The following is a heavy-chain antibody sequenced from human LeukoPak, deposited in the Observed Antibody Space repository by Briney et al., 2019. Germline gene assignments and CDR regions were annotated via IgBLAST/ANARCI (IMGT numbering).Heavy chain of an antibody. D-gene: IGHD6-19*01. CDR2: INSDGRST. J-gene: IGHJ4*02. CDR1: GFTFSGFW. CDR3: AKSVGGWDDF. Sequence: GGSLRLSCAASGFTFSGFWMRWVGQAPGKGLVWVSRINSDGRSTNYADSVKGRFTISRDNARNMLFLQMNSLRAEDTAVYYCAKSVGGWDDFWGQGTLVTVSS. V-gene: IGHV3-74*01.